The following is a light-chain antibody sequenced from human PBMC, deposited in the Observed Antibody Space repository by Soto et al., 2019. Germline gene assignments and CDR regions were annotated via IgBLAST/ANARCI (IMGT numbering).Light chain of an antibody. CDR2: GAS. CDR3: QQYGSSSWT. V-gene: IGKV3-20*01. J-gene: IGKJ1*01. CDR1: QSVSNNY. Sequence: EIVLTQSPGTLSLSPGERATLSCRASQSVSNNYLAWYQQKPGQAPRLLIYGASNRATGIPDRFSGSGSGTDFTLTISRLEPQDFAVYYCQQYGSSSWTFGQGTKVDIK.